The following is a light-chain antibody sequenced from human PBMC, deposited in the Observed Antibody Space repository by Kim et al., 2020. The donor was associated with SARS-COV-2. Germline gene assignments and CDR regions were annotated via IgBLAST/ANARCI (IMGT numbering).Light chain of an antibody. CDR3: TSYSTTTTLV. Sequence: QSVLTQPASVSGSPGQSITISCTGTSSDVGGYNYVSWYQQHPGRAPKLIIYDVSNRPSGVSNRFSGSKSGDTASLTISGLRAEDEADYYCTSYSTTTTLVFGTGTKVTVL. J-gene: IGLJ1*01. V-gene: IGLV2-14*03. CDR2: DVS. CDR1: SSDVGGYNY.